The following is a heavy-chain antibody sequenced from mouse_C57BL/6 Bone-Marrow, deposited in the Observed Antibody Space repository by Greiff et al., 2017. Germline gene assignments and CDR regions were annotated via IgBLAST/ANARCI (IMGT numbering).Heavy chain of an antibody. Sequence: QVQLQQSGAELVRPGASVTLSCKASGYTFTDYEMHWVKQTPVHGLEWIGAIDPETGGTAYNQKFKGKAILTADKSSSTAYMELRSLTSEDSAVSYGTRESDGFYIWFAYSGRGTLVSVSA. D-gene: IGHD2-3*01. V-gene: IGHV1-15*01. CDR3: TRESDGFYIWFAY. CDR2: IDPETGGT. CDR1: GYTFTDYE. J-gene: IGHJ3*01.